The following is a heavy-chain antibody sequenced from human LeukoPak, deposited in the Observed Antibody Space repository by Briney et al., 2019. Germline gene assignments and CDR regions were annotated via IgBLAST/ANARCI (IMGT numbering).Heavy chain of an antibody. J-gene: IGHJ4*02. CDR2: TYYRSKWYN. Sequence: SQTLSLTCAISGDSVSSNSAAWNWIRQSPSRGLEWLGRTYYRSKWYNDYAVSVKSRITINLDTSKNQFSLNLSSVTAADTAVYYCAGHTIAADQPALFDYWGQGTLVTVSS. CDR1: GDSVSSNSAA. D-gene: IGHD6-13*01. CDR3: AGHTIAADQPALFDY. V-gene: IGHV6-1*01.